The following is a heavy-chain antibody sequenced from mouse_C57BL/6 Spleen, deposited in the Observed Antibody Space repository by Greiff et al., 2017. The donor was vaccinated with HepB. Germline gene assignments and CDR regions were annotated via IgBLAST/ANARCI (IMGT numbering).Heavy chain of an antibody. CDR2: INPSNGGT. V-gene: IGHV1-53*01. J-gene: IGHJ3*01. D-gene: IGHD2-4*01. CDR1: GYTFTSYW. CDR3: ARQGSYYDYDAWFAY. Sequence: QVQLQQPGTELVKPGASVKLSCKASGYTFTSYWMHWVKQRPGQGLEWIGNINPSNGGTNYNEKFKSKATLTVDKSSSTAYMQLSSLTSEDSAVYYCARQGSYYDYDAWFAYWGQGTLVTVSA.